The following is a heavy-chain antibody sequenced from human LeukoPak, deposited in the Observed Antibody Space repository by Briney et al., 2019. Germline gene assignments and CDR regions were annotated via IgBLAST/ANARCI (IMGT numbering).Heavy chain of an antibody. V-gene: IGHV3-23*01. CDR3: AKDDAYCSSLNCYFEY. Sequence: GSLRLSCAVSRLTFSSSVMSWVRQAPGKGLEWVSTISASGGGTYYADSVKGRFTISRDNSKNTLYLQMNSLRADDTAVYYCAKDDAYCSSLNCYFEYWGQGTLVAASS. CDR2: ISASGGGT. J-gene: IGHJ4*02. D-gene: IGHD2-2*01. CDR1: RLTFSSSV.